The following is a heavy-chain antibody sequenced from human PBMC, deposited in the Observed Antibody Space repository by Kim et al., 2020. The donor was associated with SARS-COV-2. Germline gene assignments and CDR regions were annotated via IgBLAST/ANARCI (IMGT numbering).Heavy chain of an antibody. J-gene: IGHJ6*02. Sequence: GGSLRLSCAASGFTFSSYSMNWVRQAPGKGLEWVSSISSSSSYIYYVDSVKGRFTISRDNAKNSLYLQMNSLRAEDTAVYYCARDQYSSGWLASSGMDVWGQGTTVTVSS. D-gene: IGHD6-19*01. CDR1: GFTFSSYS. CDR2: ISSSSSYI. V-gene: IGHV3-21*01. CDR3: ARDQYSSGWLASSGMDV.